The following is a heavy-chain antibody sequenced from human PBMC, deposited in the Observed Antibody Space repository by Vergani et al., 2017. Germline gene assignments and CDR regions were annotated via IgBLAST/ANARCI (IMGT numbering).Heavy chain of an antibody. D-gene: IGHD2-2*01. CDR2: INHSGST. CDR1: GGSFSGYY. V-gene: IGHV4-34*01. CDR3: ARGYCSSTSCRGYYFDY. Sequence: QVQLQQWGAGLLKPSETLSLTCAVYGGSFSGYYWSWIRQPPGKGLEWIGEINHSGSTNYNPSLKSRVTISVDTSKNQFSLKLSSVTAADTSVDYCARGYCSSTSCRGYYFDYWGQGTLVTVSS. J-gene: IGHJ4*02.